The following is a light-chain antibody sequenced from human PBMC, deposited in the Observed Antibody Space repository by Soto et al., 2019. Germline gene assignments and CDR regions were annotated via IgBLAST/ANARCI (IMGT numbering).Light chain of an antibody. V-gene: IGKV3-20*01. CDR1: QSVSSNY. CDR3: QQYGSSHRT. J-gene: IGKJ2*01. Sequence: EIVLTQSPGTLSLSPGEGATLSCMASQSVSSNYLAWYQQKPGQAPRLLIYGASSRATGIPDRFSGSGSGTDFTLAISRLEPENFALYYCQQYGSSHRTFGQGTKLEIK. CDR2: GAS.